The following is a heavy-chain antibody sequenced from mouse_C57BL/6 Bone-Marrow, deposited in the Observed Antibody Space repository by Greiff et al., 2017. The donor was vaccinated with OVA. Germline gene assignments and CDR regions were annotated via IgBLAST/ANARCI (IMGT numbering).Heavy chain of an antibody. CDR1: GYAFSSSW. CDR2: IYPGDGDT. J-gene: IGHJ2*01. CDR3: VRWNEGSRRDY. Sequence: VQLQQSGPELVKPGASVKISCKASGYAFSSSWMNWVKQRPGKGLEWIGRIYPGDGDTNYNGKFKGKATLTADKSSSTAYMQLSSLASEDSAVYFCVRWNEGSRRDYWGQGTTLTVSS. V-gene: IGHV1-82*01. D-gene: IGHD1-1*01.